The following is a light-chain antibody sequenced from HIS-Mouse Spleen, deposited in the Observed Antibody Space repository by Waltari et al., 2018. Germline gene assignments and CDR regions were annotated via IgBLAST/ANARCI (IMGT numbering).Light chain of an antibody. CDR2: KDS. CDR1: VLAKKY. V-gene: IGLV3-27*01. Sequence: SYELTQPSSVSVSPGQTARITCSGDVLAKKYARWFQQKPGQAPVLGIYKDSDRPSGIPERFSGSSSGTTVTLTISGAQVEDEADYYCYSAADNSGVFGGGTKLTVL. J-gene: IGLJ2*01. CDR3: YSAADNSGV.